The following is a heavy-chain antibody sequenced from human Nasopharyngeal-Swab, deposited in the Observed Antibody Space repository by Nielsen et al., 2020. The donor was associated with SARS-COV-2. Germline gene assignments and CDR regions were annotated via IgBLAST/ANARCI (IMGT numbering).Heavy chain of an antibody. V-gene: IGHV3-23*01. J-gene: IGHJ6*03. D-gene: IGHD3-10*01. CDR1: GFTFSTYA. CDR3: AKRVAGKYYYMDV. CDR2: ISGSGATT. Sequence: GESLKISCAASGFTFSTYAMTWVRQAPGEGLEWVSAISGSGATTFYADSVKGRFTISRDNSRNTLYLQLNSLRAEDTAIYYCAKRVAGKYYYMDVWGKGTTVTVSS.